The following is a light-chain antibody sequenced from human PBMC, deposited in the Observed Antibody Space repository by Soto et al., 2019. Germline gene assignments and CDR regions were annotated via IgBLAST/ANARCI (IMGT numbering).Light chain of an antibody. CDR2: DVS. CDR1: SSDVGGYNY. Sequence: QSALTQPASVSGSPGQSITISCTGTSSDVGGYNYVSWYQHHPGKAPKLLIYDVSNRPSGVSNRFSGSKSDNTASLTISGLQPEDEADYYYSSYTTSNTRQIVFGTGTKVTVL. J-gene: IGLJ1*01. CDR3: SSYTTSNTRQIV. V-gene: IGLV2-14*03.